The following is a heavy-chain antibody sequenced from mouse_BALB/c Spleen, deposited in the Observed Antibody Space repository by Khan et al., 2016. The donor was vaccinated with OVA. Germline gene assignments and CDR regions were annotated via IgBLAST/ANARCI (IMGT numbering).Heavy chain of an antibody. CDR3: ARQNYCGYALDY. V-gene: IGHV3-2*02. J-gene: IGHJ4*01. CDR1: GYSITSNYA. Sequence: EVQLQESGPGLVKPSQSLSLTCTVTGYSITSNYAWSWIRQFPGNKLEWMGNISYSGSTNYNPSLKSRTSVTRDTSENQFFLQLNSVTTEDTATYYCARQNYCGYALDYWGQGTSVTVSS. CDR2: ISYSGST. D-gene: IGHD1-1*01.